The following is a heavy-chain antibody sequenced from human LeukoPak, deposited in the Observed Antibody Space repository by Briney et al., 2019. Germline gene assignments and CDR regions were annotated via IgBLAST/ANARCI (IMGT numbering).Heavy chain of an antibody. CDR3: ARIIDAAGQAN. CDR2: ISGIGANT. V-gene: IGHV3-23*01. CDR1: GFTFINYG. Sequence: GGSLRLSCAASGFTFINYGMSWVRQAPGKGLEWVSSISGIGANTFYADSVKGRFTISRDNSKNTLYLQMNSLRAGDTATYYCARIIDAAGQANWGQGTLVTVSS. D-gene: IGHD6-13*01. J-gene: IGHJ4*02.